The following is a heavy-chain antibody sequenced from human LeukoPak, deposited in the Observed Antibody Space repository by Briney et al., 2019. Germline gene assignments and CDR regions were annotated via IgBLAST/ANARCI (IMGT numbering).Heavy chain of an antibody. Sequence: GGSLRLSCAASGFTFSSYAMHWVRQAPGKGLEWVAVISYDGSNKYYADSVKGRFTISRDNSKNTLYLQMNSLRAEDTALYYCAKSRDEQGPFDYWGQGTLVTVSS. D-gene: IGHD1/OR15-1a*01. CDR3: AKSRDEQGPFDY. CDR2: ISYDGSNK. CDR1: GFTFSSYA. J-gene: IGHJ4*02. V-gene: IGHV3-30-3*02.